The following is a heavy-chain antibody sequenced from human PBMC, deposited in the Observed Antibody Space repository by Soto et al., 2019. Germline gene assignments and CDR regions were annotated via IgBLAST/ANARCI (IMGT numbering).Heavy chain of an antibody. CDR1: GDSVSSNSAA. J-gene: IGHJ4*02. Sequence: SQTLSLTCAISGDSVSSNSAAWNWIRQSPSRGLEWLGRTYYRSKWYNDYAVSVKSRITINPDTSKNQYSLQLNSVTPEDTFVYYCAQAAGYYSTWYLDYWGQGTLVTVSS. CDR3: AQAAGYYSTWYLDY. V-gene: IGHV6-1*01. D-gene: IGHD6-13*01. CDR2: TYYRSKWYN.